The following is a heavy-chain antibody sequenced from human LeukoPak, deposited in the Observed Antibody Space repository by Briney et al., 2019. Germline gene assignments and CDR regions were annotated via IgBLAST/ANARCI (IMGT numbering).Heavy chain of an antibody. CDR2: FYHSVST. V-gene: IGHV4-38-2*02. CDR3: ARDMRGGNSYYFDS. D-gene: IGHD4-23*01. J-gene: IGHJ4*02. Sequence: SETLSLTCTVSGNSINRGYYWGWIRQPPGKGLEWIGSFYHSVSTYYNPSLKSRVTISVDPSKDQFSLKLSSVTAADTAVYYCARDMRGGNSYYFDSWGQGTLVTVSS. CDR1: GNSINRGYY.